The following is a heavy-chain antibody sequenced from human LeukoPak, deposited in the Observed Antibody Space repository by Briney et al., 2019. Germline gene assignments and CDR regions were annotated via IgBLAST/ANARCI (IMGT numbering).Heavy chain of an antibody. J-gene: IGHJ2*01. CDR1: GFTFSSYG. V-gene: IGHV3-30*18. Sequence: GRSLRLSCAASGFTFSSYGMHWVRQAPGKGLEWVAVISYDGSNEYYADSVKGRFTISRDNSKNTLYLQMNSLRAEDTAVYYCAKDSSSHDYKASWYFDLWGRGTLVTVSS. D-gene: IGHD4-11*01. CDR3: AKDSSSHDYKASWYFDL. CDR2: ISYDGSNE.